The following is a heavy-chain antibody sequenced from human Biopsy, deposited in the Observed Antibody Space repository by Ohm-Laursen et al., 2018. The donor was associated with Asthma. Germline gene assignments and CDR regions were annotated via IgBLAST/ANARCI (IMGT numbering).Heavy chain of an antibody. CDR3: LRDTLGYYFDI. J-gene: IGHJ4*02. Sequence: SLRLSCAASGRHFGSYNMHWAREAPGKGLEWVAVITFDGSTQHYGDSVKGRFTISRDNSKNMLFLQMNSLRAEDTAVYYCLRDTLGYYFDIWGQGTQVTVSS. CDR1: GRHFGSYN. CDR2: ITFDGSTQ. D-gene: IGHD6-13*01. V-gene: IGHV3-30-3*01.